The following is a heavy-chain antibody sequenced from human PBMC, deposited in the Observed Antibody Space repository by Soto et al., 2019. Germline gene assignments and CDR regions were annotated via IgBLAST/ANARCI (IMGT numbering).Heavy chain of an antibody. Sequence: VQLVESGGGVVQPGRSLRLSCAASGFTFSSYGMHWVRQAPGKGLEWVSTISGSGGSTYHADSVKGRLTISRDNSKNTLYLQMNSLTAEDTAIYYCAKRWGDRFLEPRDYFDYWGQGTLVTVSS. J-gene: IGHJ4*02. D-gene: IGHD3-3*01. CDR3: AKRWGDRFLEPRDYFDY. CDR2: ISGSGGST. V-gene: IGHV3-23*04. CDR1: GFTFSSYG.